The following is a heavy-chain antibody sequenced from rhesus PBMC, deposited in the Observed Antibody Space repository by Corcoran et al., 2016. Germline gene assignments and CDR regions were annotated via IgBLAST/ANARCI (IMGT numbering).Heavy chain of an antibody. J-gene: IGHJ5-2*02. CDR2: IAGTSQST. CDR1: GVSLYGNY. V-gene: IGHV4-147*01. Sequence: QVLLQESGPGLVAPSETLSLTCAVSGVSLYGNYWTWIRQPPGKGLEWIGYIAGTSQSTSYNPSLGGRVTISKDTSQNQYSLMLTSVTAADSAVYYCARDAISLDVWGRGVLVTVSS. CDR3: ARDAISLDV.